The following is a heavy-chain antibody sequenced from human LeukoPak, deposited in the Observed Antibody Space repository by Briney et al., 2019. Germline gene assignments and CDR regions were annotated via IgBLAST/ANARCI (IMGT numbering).Heavy chain of an antibody. CDR2: IIPIFGTA. CDR3: ASTYYYDSSGYYYGFDY. J-gene: IGHJ4*02. CDR1: GGTFSSYA. Sequence: SVKVSCKASGGTFSSYAISWVRQAPGQGLEWMGGIIPIFGTANYAQKLQGRVTITTDESTSTAYMGLSSLRSEDTAVYYCASTYYYDSSGYYYGFDYWGQGTLVTVSS. V-gene: IGHV1-69*05. D-gene: IGHD3-22*01.